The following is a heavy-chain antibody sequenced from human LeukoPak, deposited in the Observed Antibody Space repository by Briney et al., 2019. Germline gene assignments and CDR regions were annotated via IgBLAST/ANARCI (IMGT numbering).Heavy chain of an antibody. CDR3: ARNGYDIFTGHYWFFDL. J-gene: IGHJ2*01. CDR2: IYYSGST. CDR1: GGSISRYY. Sequence: SETLSLTCAVSGGSISRYYWSWIRQPLGKGLEWIGYIYYSGSTNYNPSLKSRVTISVDTSKNQFSLKLSSVTAADTAVYYCARNGYDIFTGHYWFFDLWGRGTLVTVSS. D-gene: IGHD3-9*01. V-gene: IGHV4-59*01.